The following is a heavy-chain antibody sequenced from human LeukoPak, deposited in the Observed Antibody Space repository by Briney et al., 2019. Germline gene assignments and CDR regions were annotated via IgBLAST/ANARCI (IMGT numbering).Heavy chain of an antibody. Sequence: GGSLRLSCAASGFTFTNFAMHWVRQAPGKGLEWVAVISYDGSNKYYADSVKGRFTISRDNSKNTLYLQMNSLRAEDTAVYYCARSLSYSSSPDYWGQGTLVTVSS. V-gene: IGHV3-30-3*01. CDR3: ARSLSYSSSPDY. D-gene: IGHD6-6*01. CDR2: ISYDGSNK. J-gene: IGHJ4*02. CDR1: GFTFTNFA.